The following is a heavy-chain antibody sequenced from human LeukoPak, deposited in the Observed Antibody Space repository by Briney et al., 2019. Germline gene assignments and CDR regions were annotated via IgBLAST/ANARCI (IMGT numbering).Heavy chain of an antibody. CDR3: ARDGVDYDILTDQYGMDV. D-gene: IGHD3-9*01. CDR1: GGSISSYY. CDR2: IYYSGST. Sequence: NPSETLSLTCTVSGGSISSYYWSWIRQPPGKGLEWIGYIYYSGSTNYNPSLKSRVTISVDTSKNQFSLKLSSVTAADTAVYYCARDGVDYDILTDQYGMDVWGQGTTVTVSS. J-gene: IGHJ6*02. V-gene: IGHV4-59*12.